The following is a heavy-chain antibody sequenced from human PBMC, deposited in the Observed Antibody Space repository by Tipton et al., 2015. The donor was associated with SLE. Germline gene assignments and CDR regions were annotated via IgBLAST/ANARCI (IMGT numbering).Heavy chain of an antibody. CDR1: GFNLNNNW. Sequence: SLRLSCAASGFNLNNNWMQWVRQAPGKGLVWVSRINSDGSRTTYADSVKGRLTISRDNAKNTLYLQMNSLRGEDTAVYYCARDPLNYYNHYMDVWGKGTTVTVSS. CDR2: INSDGSRT. V-gene: IGHV3-74*01. CDR3: ARDPLNYYNHYMDV. J-gene: IGHJ6*03.